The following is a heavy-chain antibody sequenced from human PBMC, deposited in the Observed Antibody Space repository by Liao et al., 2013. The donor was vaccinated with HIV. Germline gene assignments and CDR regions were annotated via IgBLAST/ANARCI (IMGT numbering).Heavy chain of an antibody. CDR1: GDSIATTFLL. Sequence: QVQLQESGPGLVKPSQTLSLTCTVSGDSIATTFLLLELDPAVRREGTGVDWACRHQWDHLLQSLPSRVESPYHGATSDNQFSLKLFSVTAADTAVYYCARDLWFGEVPRMLFDIWGRRNGWSPSL. D-gene: IGHD3-10*01. CDR3: ARDLWFGEVPRMLFDI. J-gene: IGHJ3*02. CDR2: RHQWDH. V-gene: IGHV4-61*02.